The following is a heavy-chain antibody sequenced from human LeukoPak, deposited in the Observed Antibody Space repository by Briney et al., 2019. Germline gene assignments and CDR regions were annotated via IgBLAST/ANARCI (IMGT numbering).Heavy chain of an antibody. D-gene: IGHD3-22*01. V-gene: IGHV5-51*01. Sequence: GESLKISCKGSGYSFTSYWIGWVRQMPGKGLEWMGIIYPGDSDTRYSPSFQGQVTISADKSISTAYLQWSSLKASDTAMYYCARHPDSSGYMYYFDYWGRGTLVTVSS. CDR2: IYPGDSDT. CDR1: GYSFTSYW. CDR3: ARHPDSSGYMYYFDY. J-gene: IGHJ4*02.